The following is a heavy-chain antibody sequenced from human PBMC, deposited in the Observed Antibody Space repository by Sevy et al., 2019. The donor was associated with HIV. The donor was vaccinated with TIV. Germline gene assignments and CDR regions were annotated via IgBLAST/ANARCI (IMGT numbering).Heavy chain of an antibody. CDR2: IRSKGKSHET. J-gene: IGHJ4*02. V-gene: IGHV3-73*01. CDR1: GFIFSGSA. Sequence: GGSLRLTCSASGFIFSGSAIHWVRQAPGKGLEWVGRIRSKGKSHETDYSASVKGRFTISRDDSKNTAYIQMNSLKTEDTAVYYCCRLYYERSASRGAWGQGSLVTVSS. D-gene: IGHD3-22*01. CDR3: CRLYYERSASRGA.